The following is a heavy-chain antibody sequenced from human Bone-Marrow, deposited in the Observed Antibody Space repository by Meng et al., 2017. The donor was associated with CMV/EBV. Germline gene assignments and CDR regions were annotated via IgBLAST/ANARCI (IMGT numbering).Heavy chain of an antibody. CDR2: ISSSGSTI. D-gene: IGHD3-22*01. J-gene: IGHJ4*02. CDR3: AREHYDSSGRVYFDY. Sequence: GESLKISCAASGFTFSDYYMSWIHQAPGKGLEWVSYISSSGSTIYYADSVKGRFTISRDNAKNSLYLQMNSLRAEDTALYYCAREHYDSSGRVYFDYWGQGTLVTVSS. CDR1: GFTFSDYY. V-gene: IGHV3-11*01.